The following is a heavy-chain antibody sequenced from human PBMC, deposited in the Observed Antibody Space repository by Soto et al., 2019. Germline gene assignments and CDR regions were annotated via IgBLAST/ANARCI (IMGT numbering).Heavy chain of an antibody. CDR1: GCSISSSSYY. CDR2: IYYSGST. V-gene: IGHV4-39*01. Sequence: KTSETRSLTCTVSGCSISSSSYYWCLIRQPPGKGLEWIGSIYYSGSTYYNPSLKSRVNISINTSKNQMSLELTSVTAADTAVYYCARHSGPYASSWFDAWGQGTLVTVSS. J-gene: IGHJ5*02. CDR3: ARHSGPYASSWFDA. D-gene: IGHD2-2*01.